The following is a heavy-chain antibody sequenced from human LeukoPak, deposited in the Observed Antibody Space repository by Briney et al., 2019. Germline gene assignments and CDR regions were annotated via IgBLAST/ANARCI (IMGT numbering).Heavy chain of an antibody. J-gene: IGHJ4*02. CDR2: ISSSSYI. D-gene: IGHD6-19*01. CDR3: AREGSSGWSYLW. CDR1: GFTFSSYA. Sequence: KPGRSLRLSCAASGFTFSSYAMHWVRQAPGKGLEWVSSISSSSYIYYADSVKGRFTISRDNAKNSLYLQMNSLRAEDTAVYYCAREGSSGWSYLWWGQGTLVTVSS. V-gene: IGHV3-21*04.